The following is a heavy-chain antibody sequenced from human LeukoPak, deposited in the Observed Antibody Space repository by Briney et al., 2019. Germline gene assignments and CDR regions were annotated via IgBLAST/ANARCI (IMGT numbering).Heavy chain of an antibody. D-gene: IGHD5-12*01. CDR3: ARAGSHRNSGYDY. J-gene: IGHJ4*02. Sequence: PGGSLRLSCAASGVTFTNYIMNWVRHAPGKGLEWVSYISSSSSTIYYADSVNGRFTISRDTAKNSLYLQMNSLRAEDTAVYYCARAGSHRNSGYDYWGQGTLVTVSS. CDR2: ISSSSSTI. CDR1: GVTFTNYI. V-gene: IGHV3-48*04.